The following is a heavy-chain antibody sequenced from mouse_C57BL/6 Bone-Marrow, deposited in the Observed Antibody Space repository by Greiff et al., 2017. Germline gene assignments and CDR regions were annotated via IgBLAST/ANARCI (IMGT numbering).Heavy chain of an antibody. J-gene: IGHJ4*01. CDR2: IDPSDSYT. D-gene: IGHD5-1*01. CDR1: GYTFTSYW. Sequence: QVQLQQPGAELVMPGASVKLSCKASGYTFTSYWMHWVKQRPGQGLEWIGEIDPSDSYTNYNQKVKGKSTLTVDKSSSKAYMQLSSLTSEDSAVYYCARLPSYAMDYWGQGTSVTVSS. V-gene: IGHV1-69*01. CDR3: ARLPSYAMDY.